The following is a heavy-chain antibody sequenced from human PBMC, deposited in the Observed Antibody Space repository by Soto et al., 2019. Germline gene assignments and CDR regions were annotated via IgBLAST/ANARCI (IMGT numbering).Heavy chain of an antibody. D-gene: IGHD6-19*01. V-gene: IGHV4-34*01. CDR3: ARDSRGSGWYSLFYYGMDV. J-gene: IGHJ6*02. Sequence: SETPSLTWGFYGASFSCYFLILIRQPPVKALEWIGEINHSGSNNYNPSLKSRVTISVDTSKNQFSLKLSSVTAADTAVYYCARDSRGSGWYSLFYYGMDVWGQGTTVTVSS. CDR2: INHSGSN. CDR1: GASFSCYF.